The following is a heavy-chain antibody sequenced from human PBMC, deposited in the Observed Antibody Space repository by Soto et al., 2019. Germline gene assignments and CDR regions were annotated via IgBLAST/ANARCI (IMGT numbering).Heavy chain of an antibody. J-gene: IGHJ4*02. Sequence: QVQLQESGPGLVKPSETLSLTCSVSGDFVSSTNYHWSWIRQSPGRGLEWIAYIFYGGITNYNPSLESRLTMSLDTSRNQFSVNLKSVTTSDTGVYYCARQLGSTVYDHWGQGTLVTVSS. CDR1: GDFVSSTNYH. V-gene: IGHV4-61*01. D-gene: IGHD4-17*01. CDR2: IFYGGIT. CDR3: ARQLGSTVYDH.